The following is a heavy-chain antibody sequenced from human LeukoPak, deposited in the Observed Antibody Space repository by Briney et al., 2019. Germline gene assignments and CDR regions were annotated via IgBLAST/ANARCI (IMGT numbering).Heavy chain of an antibody. V-gene: IGHV4-34*01. D-gene: IGHD4-23*01. Sequence: SETLSLTCAVYGGSFSGYYWSWIRQPPGKGLEWIGEINHSGSTNYNPSLKSRVTISVDTSKNQFSLKLSSVTAADTAVYYCARSTTVVTLDWGQGTLVTVSS. CDR1: GGSFSGYY. CDR3: ARSTTVVTLD. CDR2: INHSGST. J-gene: IGHJ4*02.